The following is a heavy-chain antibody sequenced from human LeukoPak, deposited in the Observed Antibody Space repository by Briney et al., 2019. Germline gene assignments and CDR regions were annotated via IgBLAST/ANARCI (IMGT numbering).Heavy chain of an antibody. CDR3: ARADFWSGHRFDL. D-gene: IGHD3-3*01. CDR1: GGSISGYY. CDR2: IHTSGST. Sequence: SETLSLTCTVSGGSISGYYWTWIRQSAGKGLEWIGRIHTSGSTNYSPSLKSRVSMSLDTSKNQVSLKLNSVTAADTAVYCCARADFWSGHRFDLWGQGTLVRVST. J-gene: IGHJ4*02. V-gene: IGHV4-4*07.